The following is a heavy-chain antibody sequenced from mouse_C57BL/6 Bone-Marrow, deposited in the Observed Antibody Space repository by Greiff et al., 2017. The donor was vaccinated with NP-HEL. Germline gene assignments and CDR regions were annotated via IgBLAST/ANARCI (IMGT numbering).Heavy chain of an antibody. CDR2: IYPGDGDT. D-gene: IGHD3-2*02. J-gene: IGHJ2*01. V-gene: IGHV1-82*01. CDR1: GYAFSSSW. Sequence: VQLKESGPELVKPGASVKISCKASGYAFSSSWMNWVKQRPGKGLGWIGRIYPGDGDTNYNGKFKGKATLTADKSSSTAYMQLSSLTSEDSAVYFCARQLTFDYWGQGTTLTVSS. CDR3: ARQLTFDY.